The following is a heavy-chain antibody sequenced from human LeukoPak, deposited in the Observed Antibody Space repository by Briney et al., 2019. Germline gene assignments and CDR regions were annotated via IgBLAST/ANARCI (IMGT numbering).Heavy chain of an antibody. CDR3: ARDDAEYSSSLIDY. CDR2: ISAYNGNT. J-gene: IGHJ4*02. Sequence: GASVKVSCKASAYTFTTYGISWERQAPGQGLEWMGWISAYNGNTNYAQKLQGRVTMTTDTSTSTAYMELSSLRYEDTAVYYCARDDAEYSSSLIDYWGQGTLVTVSS. V-gene: IGHV1-18*01. CDR1: AYTFTTYG. D-gene: IGHD6-6*01.